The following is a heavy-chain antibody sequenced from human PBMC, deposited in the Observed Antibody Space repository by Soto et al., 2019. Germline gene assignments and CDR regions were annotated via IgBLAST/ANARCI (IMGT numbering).Heavy chain of an antibody. V-gene: IGHV4-39*01. J-gene: IGHJ4*01. CDR1: GGSISSSYY. Sequence: QLQLQESGPGLVKPSETLSLTCTVSGGSISSSYYWGWIRQPPGKGLEWIGSIYYSGTTYYNPSLKSRVTISVDTSKNQFSLKLSSVTAADTAVYYCATTYYFGSGSGYWGRNPGHRLL. CDR3: ATTYYFGSGSGY. D-gene: IGHD3-10*01. CDR2: IYYSGTT.